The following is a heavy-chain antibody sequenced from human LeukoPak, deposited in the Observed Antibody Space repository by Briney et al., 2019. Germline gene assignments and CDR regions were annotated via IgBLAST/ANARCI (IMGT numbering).Heavy chain of an antibody. CDR2: ISSSSSTI. CDR1: GFTFSSYS. D-gene: IGHD3-22*01. J-gene: IGHJ2*01. Sequence: GGSLRLSCAASGFTFSSYSMNWVRQAPGKGLEWVSYISSSSSTIYYADSVKGRFTISRDNAKNSLYLQMNSLRAGDTAVYYCARSRREMYYYDSSGYHGYFDLWGRGTLVTVSS. V-gene: IGHV3-48*01. CDR3: ARSRREMYYYDSSGYHGYFDL.